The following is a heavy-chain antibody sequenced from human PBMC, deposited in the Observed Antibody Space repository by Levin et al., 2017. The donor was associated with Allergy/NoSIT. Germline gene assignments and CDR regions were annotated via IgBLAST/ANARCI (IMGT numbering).Heavy chain of an antibody. CDR1: GFTFSSYA. V-gene: IGHV3-30-3*01. J-gene: IGHJ3*02. D-gene: IGHD6-13*01. Sequence: PGGSLRLSCAASGFTFSSYAMHWVRQAPGKGLEWVAVISYDGSNKYYADSVKGRFTISRDNSKNTLYLQMNSLRAEDTAVYYCTAWREYSGSWYFGPGGPGDSWGQGTMVTVSS. CDR3: TAWREYSGSWYFGPGGPGDS. CDR2: ISYDGSNK.